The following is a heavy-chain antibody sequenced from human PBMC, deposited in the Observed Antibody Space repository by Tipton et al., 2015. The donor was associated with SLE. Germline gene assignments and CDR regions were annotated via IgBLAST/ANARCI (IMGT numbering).Heavy chain of an antibody. CDR2: IYYSGSP. J-gene: IGHJ5*02. CDR1: GGSFSGYY. D-gene: IGHD3-10*01. Sequence: TLSLTCAVYGGSFSGYYWSLIRQPPGKGLEWIGSIYYSGSPYYNPSLKSRVTISVDTSKNQFSLKLSSVTAADTAVYYCAIGSLVQGVITNWFDPWGQGTLVTVSS. CDR3: AIGSLVQGVITNWFDP. V-gene: IGHV4-34*01.